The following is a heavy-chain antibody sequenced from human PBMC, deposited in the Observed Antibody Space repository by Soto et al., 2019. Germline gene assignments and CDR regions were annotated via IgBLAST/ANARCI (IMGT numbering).Heavy chain of an antibody. CDR1: GYTLTELS. J-gene: IGHJ1*01. CDR3: ARIPRVPSRSAHH. CDR2: IDPDDGET. V-gene: IGHV1-24*01. Sequence: ASVKVSCKVSGYTLTELSMHWVRQAPGKGLEWMGGIDPDDGETIYAQKVQDRVTMTKDTSTSTAYMELRSLRSDDTAVYYCARIPRVPSRSAHHWGPASLLTVS. D-gene: IGHD2-2*01.